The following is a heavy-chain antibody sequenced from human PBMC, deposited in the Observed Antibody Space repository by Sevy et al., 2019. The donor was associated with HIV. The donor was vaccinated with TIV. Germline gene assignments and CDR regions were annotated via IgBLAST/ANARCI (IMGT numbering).Heavy chain of an antibody. D-gene: IGHD6-13*01. V-gene: IGHV4-31*03. CDR3: ARVAPSSSSWYRTTYGMDV. CDR1: GGSISSNGFY. Sequence: TLSLTCTVSGGSISSNGFYWNWIRQHPGKGREWIGNVYYSGTTYYNPSLKSRVSISVDTSKNQFSLSLRSVTAADTAVYFCARVAPSSSSWYRTTYGMDVWGQGTTVTVSS. CDR2: VYYSGTT. J-gene: IGHJ6*02.